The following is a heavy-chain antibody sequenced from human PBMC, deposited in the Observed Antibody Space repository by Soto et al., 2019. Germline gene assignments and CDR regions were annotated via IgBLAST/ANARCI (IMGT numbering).Heavy chain of an antibody. V-gene: IGHV6-1*01. D-gene: IGHD6-13*01. J-gene: IGHJ4*02. CDR3: AKYRRTEAEGFTLDY. CDR1: GDSVSSNSAA. CDR2: TYYRSKWYN. Sequence: SQTLSLTCAISGDSVSSNSAAWNWIRQSPSRGLEWLGRTYYRSKWYNDYAVSVKSRITINPDTSKNQFSLKLNSVNAADTAVYYCAKYRRTEAEGFTLDYWGRGTLVTVSS.